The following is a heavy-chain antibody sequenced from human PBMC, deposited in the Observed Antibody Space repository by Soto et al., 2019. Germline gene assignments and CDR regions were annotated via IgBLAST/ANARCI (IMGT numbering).Heavy chain of an antibody. V-gene: IGHV5-51*01. CDR3: GRVGCSGRNCYPNDGLHD. Sequence: GESLKISCKGSGYTFSTYWICWVRQVPVKGLEWMGIIYPGDSDARYSPSFQGKVAISADKSLATAYMQWTSLRAADSGIYYCGRVGCSGRNCYPNDGLHDCGQRTQVAVSS. CDR2: IYPGDSDA. D-gene: IGHD2-15*01. CDR1: GYTFSTYW. J-gene: IGHJ1*01.